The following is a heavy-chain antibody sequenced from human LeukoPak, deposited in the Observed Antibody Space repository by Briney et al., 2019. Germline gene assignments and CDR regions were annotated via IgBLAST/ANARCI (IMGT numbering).Heavy chain of an antibody. Sequence: GESLKISCKGSGYSFTSYWIGWVRQMPGKDLEWMGIIYPGDSDTRYSPSFQGQVTISADKSISTAYLQWSSLKASDTAMYYCARLIMVRGASDYYYYYMDVWGKGTTVTVSS. D-gene: IGHD3-10*01. J-gene: IGHJ6*03. V-gene: IGHV5-51*01. CDR3: ARLIMVRGASDYYYYYMDV. CDR1: GYSFTSYW. CDR2: IYPGDSDT.